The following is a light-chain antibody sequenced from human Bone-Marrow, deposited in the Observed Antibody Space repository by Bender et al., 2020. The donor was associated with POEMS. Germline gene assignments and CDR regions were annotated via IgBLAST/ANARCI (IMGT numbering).Light chain of an antibody. CDR1: SSGVGTYNL. CDR2: EDT. V-gene: IGLV2-23*01. J-gene: IGLJ1*01. Sequence: QSALTQPASMSGSPGQSITISCTASSSGVGTYNLVSWYQHHPGKAPKLMIYEDTKRPSGVSNRFSGSKSGNTASLTISGLQAEDEADYYCSSYVGSSSYVFGSGTTVTVL. CDR3: SSYVGSSSYV.